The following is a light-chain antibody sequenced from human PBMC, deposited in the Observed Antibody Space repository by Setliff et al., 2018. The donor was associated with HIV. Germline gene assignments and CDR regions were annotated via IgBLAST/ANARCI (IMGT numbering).Light chain of an antibody. CDR2: EVN. CDR3: TSYTTSSTLV. CDR1: SSDVGGYNY. J-gene: IGLJ2*01. V-gene: IGLV2-14*01. Sequence: QSALTQPASVSGSPGQSITISCTGTSSDVGGYNYVSWYQQHPGKAPKLMISEVNKRPSGVSNRFSGSKTGNTASLTISGLQAEDEADYYCTSYTTSSTLVFGGGTKVTVL.